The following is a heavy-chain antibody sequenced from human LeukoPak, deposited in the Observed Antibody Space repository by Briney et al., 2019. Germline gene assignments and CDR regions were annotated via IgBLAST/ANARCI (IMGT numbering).Heavy chain of an antibody. D-gene: IGHD1-26*01. CDR1: GFTVSNNY. J-gene: IGHJ6*02. CDR3: AREPWGAKGAAWGMDV. CDR2: VKSGGTT. Sequence: PGRSLRLSCEASGFTVSNNYMSWVRQAPGRGLEWVSTVKSGGTTYYADSVKGRFTISRDNSNNTLYLQMNSLRAEDTAVYYCAREPWGAKGAAWGMDVWGQGTTVAVSS. V-gene: IGHV3-53*01.